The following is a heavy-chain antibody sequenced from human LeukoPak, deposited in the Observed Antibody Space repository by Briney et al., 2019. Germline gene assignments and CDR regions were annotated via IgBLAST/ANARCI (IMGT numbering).Heavy chain of an antibody. CDR1: GFTFSSYV. V-gene: IGHV3-21*01. J-gene: IGHJ6*02. Sequence: GGSLRLSCAASGFTFSSYVMSWVRQAPGKGLEWVSSISSSSSYIYYADSVKGRFTISRDNAKNSLYLQMNSLRAEDAAVYYCARDLVGPLSGWIQLAYYYGMDVWGQGTTVTVSS. D-gene: IGHD5-18*01. CDR2: ISSSSSYI. CDR3: ARDLVGPLSGWIQLAYYYGMDV.